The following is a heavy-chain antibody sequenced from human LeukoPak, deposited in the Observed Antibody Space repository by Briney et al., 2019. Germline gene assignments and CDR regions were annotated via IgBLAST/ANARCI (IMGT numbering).Heavy chain of an antibody. V-gene: IGHV5-51*01. J-gene: IGHJ4*02. Sequence: GASLKISCKGSGSTFTSYRIAWVRPMSGKGLEWMGIIYPGNSDTRYSPSFQGQVTISADKSISTVYLQWSSLKASDTAMYYCATLDYYDSSDYYRPFDHWGQGTPVTVSS. CDR1: GSTFTSYR. D-gene: IGHD3-22*01. CDR2: IYPGNSDT. CDR3: ATLDYYDSSDYYRPFDH.